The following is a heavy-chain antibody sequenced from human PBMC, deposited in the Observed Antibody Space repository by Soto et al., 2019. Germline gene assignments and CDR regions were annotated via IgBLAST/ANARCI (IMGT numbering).Heavy chain of an antibody. V-gene: IGHV5-51*01. D-gene: IGHD6-13*01. Sequence: ESLTISCPSSGDRFSRFWIGWVRQKPGKGLEWMGIAQPGHSDTRYSPAFQGHVTISADESTNTAYLQWSSLRASDTAMYFCASHGYSSSWYPDHWGQGTLVTVSS. J-gene: IGHJ4*02. CDR3: ASHGYSSSWYPDH. CDR2: AQPGHSDT. CDR1: GDRFSRFW.